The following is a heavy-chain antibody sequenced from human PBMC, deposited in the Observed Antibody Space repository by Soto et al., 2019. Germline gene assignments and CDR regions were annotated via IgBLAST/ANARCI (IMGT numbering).Heavy chain of an antibody. CDR3: ARGARNYYYFDY. CDR1: GFIFTDYW. V-gene: IGHV3-74*01. J-gene: IGHJ4*02. D-gene: IGHD3-10*01. Sequence: EVQLVESGGGLVQPGGSLRLSCAASGFIFTDYWIHWVRQAPGKGLVWVSRIKRDESTTNYADSVWGRLTISRDNAKDTVYLQINSLRAEDTAVYYCARGARNYYYFDYWGQGTLVTVSS. CDR2: IKRDESTT.